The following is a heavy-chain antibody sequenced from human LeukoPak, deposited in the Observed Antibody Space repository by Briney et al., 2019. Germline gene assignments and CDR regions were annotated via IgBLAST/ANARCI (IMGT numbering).Heavy chain of an antibody. Sequence: GGSLRLSCAASGFTFSSYSMNWVRQAPGKGLEWVSSISSSSSYIYYADSVKGRFTISRDNAKNSLYLQMNSLRAEDTAVYYCARDRQPITMPDYWGQGTLVTVSS. D-gene: IGHD3-10*01. CDR2: ISSSSSYI. CDR1: GFTFSSYS. J-gene: IGHJ4*02. V-gene: IGHV3-21*01. CDR3: ARDRQPITMPDY.